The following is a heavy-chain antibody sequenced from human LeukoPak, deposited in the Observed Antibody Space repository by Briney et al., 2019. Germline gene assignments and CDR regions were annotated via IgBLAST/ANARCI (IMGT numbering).Heavy chain of an antibody. CDR1: GGSISSYY. CDR3: ARDGQVGRPFDY. V-gene: IGHV4-4*07. CDR2: IYTSGST. D-gene: IGHD1-26*01. Sequence: SETLSLTCTVSGGSISSYYWSWIRQPAGKGLEWIGRIYTSGSTNYNPSLKSRVTMSVDTSKTQFSLNLTSVTAADTAVYYCARDGQVGRPFDYWGQGTLVTVSS. J-gene: IGHJ4*02.